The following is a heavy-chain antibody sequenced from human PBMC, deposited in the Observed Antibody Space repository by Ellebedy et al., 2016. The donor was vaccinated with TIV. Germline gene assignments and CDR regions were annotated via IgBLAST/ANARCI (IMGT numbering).Heavy chain of an antibody. CDR3: ARVLSVAGREGYYFDY. CDR1: GGSISSSSYY. J-gene: IGHJ4*02. Sequence: SETLSLXXTVSGGSISSSSYYWGWIRQPPGKGLEWIGSIYYSGSTYYNPSLKSRVTISVDTSKNQFSLKLSSVTAADTAVYYCARVLSVAGREGYYFDYWGQGTLVTVSS. D-gene: IGHD6-19*01. CDR2: IYYSGST. V-gene: IGHV4-39*07.